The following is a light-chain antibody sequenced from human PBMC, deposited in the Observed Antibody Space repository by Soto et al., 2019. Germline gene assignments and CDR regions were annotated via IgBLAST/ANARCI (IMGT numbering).Light chain of an antibody. CDR3: QPYNNWPLT. CDR2: GAS. Sequence: EIVLTQPPGTLSLSPGERATLSCRASQSVSSSYLAWYQQKPGQAPRLLIYGASSRATGIPTRFSGSRSGAEFTLTINSLQSEDFAVYYCQPYNNWPLTFGGGTKVDIK. V-gene: IGKV3D-15*01. CDR1: QSVSSSY. J-gene: IGKJ4*01.